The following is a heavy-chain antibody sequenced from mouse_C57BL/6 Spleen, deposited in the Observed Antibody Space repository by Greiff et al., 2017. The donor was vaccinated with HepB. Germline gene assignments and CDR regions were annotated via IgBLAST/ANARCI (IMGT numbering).Heavy chain of an antibody. Sequence: VKLMESGAELVKPGASVKLSCKASGYTFTSYWMQWVKQRPGQGLEWIGEIDPSDSYTNYNQKFKGKATLTVDTSSSTAYMQLSSLTSEDSAVYYCARSKLMGFAYWGQGTLVTVSA. J-gene: IGHJ3*01. V-gene: IGHV1-50*01. CDR3: ARSKLMGFAY. CDR1: GYTFTSYW. CDR2: IDPSDSYT. D-gene: IGHD2-3*01.